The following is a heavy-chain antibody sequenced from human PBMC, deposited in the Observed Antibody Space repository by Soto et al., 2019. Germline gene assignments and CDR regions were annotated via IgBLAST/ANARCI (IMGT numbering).Heavy chain of an antibody. V-gene: IGHV4-31*03. J-gene: IGHJ6*03. D-gene: IGHD2-2*01. CDR1: GGSISSGGYY. CDR2: IYYSGST. CDR3: ARERMRCSSTSCYGGYYYMDV. Sequence: PSETLSLTCTVSGGSISSGGYYWSWIRQHPGKGLEWIGYIYYSGSTYYNPSLKSRVTISVDTSKNQFSLKLSSVTAADTAVYYCARERMRCSSTSCYGGYYYMDVWGKGTTVTVSS.